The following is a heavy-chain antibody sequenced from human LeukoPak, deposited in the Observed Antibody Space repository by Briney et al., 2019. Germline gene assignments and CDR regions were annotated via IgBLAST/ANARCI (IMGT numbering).Heavy chain of an antibody. CDR1: GGTFSSYA. D-gene: IGHD3-10*01. Sequence: SVKVSCKASGGTFSSYAISWVRQAPGQGLEWMGGIIPIFGTANYAQKFQGRVTITADESTSTAYMELSSLRSEDTAVYYCARNSITMVRGVEFCWFDPWGQGTLVTVSS. V-gene: IGHV1-69*13. CDR2: IIPIFGTA. J-gene: IGHJ5*02. CDR3: ARNSITMVRGVEFCWFDP.